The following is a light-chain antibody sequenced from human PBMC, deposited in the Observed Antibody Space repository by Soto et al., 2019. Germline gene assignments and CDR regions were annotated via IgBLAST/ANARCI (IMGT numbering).Light chain of an antibody. CDR3: HQYNDWPVYT. Sequence: EIVMTQSPANLSVSPGGRATLSCRASQTVHSNLAWYQHKSGQAPRLLIYAATTRAAGIPARISGSRSGTEFTLTISSLQSEDSAVYFCHQYNDWPVYTFGPGTKVEIK. V-gene: IGKV3-15*01. J-gene: IGKJ2*01. CDR1: QTVHSN. CDR2: AAT.